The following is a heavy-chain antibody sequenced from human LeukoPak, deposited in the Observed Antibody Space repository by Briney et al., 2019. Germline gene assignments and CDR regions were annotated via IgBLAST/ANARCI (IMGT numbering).Heavy chain of an antibody. J-gene: IGHJ2*01. CDR2: VYNSGST. CDR1: GGSISSSTYY. Sequence: SETLSLTCTVSGGSISSSTYYWGWIRQPPGKGLEWIGSVYNSGSTYYNPSLKSRVTISVDTSKNQFSLKLSSVTAADTAVYYCARVRGWYFDLWGRGTLVTVSS. CDR3: ARVRGWYFDL. D-gene: IGHD3-10*01. V-gene: IGHV4-39*07.